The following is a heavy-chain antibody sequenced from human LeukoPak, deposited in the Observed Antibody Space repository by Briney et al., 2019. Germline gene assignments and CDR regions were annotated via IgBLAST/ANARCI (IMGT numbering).Heavy chain of an antibody. Sequence: GASVKVSCKASGGTFSSYAISWVRQAPGQGLEWMGGIIPIFGTANYAQKFQGRVTITTDESTSTAYMELSSLRSEDTAVYYCARDRRDGYNYCGREASPRALYYYYYMDVWGKGTTVTVSS. D-gene: IGHD5-24*01. CDR2: IIPIFGTA. J-gene: IGHJ6*03. V-gene: IGHV1-69*05. CDR3: ARDRRDGYNYCGREASPRALYYYYYMDV. CDR1: GGTFSSYA.